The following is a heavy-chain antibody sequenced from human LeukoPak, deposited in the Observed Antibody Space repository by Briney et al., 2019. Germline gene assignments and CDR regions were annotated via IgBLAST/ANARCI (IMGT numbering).Heavy chain of an antibody. V-gene: IGHV4-39*01. CDR2: LSYSGRT. J-gene: IGHJ4*02. Sequence: PSETLSLTCTVSGGSTSSNTFYWGWIRQPPGKGLEWIGSLSYSGRTYYNPSLKSRVTMSADTSRSLFSLKLSSVIAADTAVYFCVRHLRNRMTTYFDSWGQGSLVTVSS. CDR1: GGSTSSNTFY. D-gene: IGHD4-17*01. CDR3: VRHLRNRMTTYFDS.